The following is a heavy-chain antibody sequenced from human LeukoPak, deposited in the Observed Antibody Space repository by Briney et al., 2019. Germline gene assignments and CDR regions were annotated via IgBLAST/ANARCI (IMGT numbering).Heavy chain of an antibody. D-gene: IGHD1-26*01. J-gene: IGHJ4*02. CDR2: INHSGST. V-gene: IGHV4-34*01. CDR3: ARDPSRYSGSLK. Sequence: PSETLSLTCAVYGGSSSGYYWSWIRQPPGKGLEWIGEINHSGSTNYNPSLKSRVTISVDTSKNQFSLKLSSVTAADTAVYYCARDPSRYSGSLKWGQGTLVTVSS. CDR1: GGSSSGYY.